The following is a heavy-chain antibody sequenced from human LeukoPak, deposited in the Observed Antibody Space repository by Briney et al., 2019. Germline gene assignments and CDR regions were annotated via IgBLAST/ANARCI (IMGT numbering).Heavy chain of an antibody. J-gene: IGHJ4*02. D-gene: IGHD5-18*01. CDR3: ARDSSAMVGGFFDY. V-gene: IGHV4-4*02. CDR1: GGSISSSNW. CDR2: IYHSGST. Sequence: SGTLSLTCAVSGGSISSSNWWSWVRQPPGKGLEWIGEIYHSGSTNCNPSLKSRVTISVDKSKNQFSLKLSSVTAADTAVYYCARDSSAMVGGFFDYWGQGTLVTVSS.